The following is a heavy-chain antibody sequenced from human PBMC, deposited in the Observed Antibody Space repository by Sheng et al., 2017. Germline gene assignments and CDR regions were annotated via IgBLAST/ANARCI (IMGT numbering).Heavy chain of an antibody. D-gene: IGHD2-2*01. CDR1: GGTFSNYV. J-gene: IGHJ6*03. CDR3: ARKACSSTSCYPYYYYYMDV. CDR2: IIPIFGTA. Sequence: QVQLVQSGAEVKKPGSSVKVSCKASGGTFSNYVFNWVRQAPGKGLEWMGGIIPIFGTANYAQKFQGRVTITADESTSTAYMELSSLRSEDTAVYYCARKACSSTSCYPYYYYYMDVWGQGTTVTVSS. V-gene: IGHV1-69*13.